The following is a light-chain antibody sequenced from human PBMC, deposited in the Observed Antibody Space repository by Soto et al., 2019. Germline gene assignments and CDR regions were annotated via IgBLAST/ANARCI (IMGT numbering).Light chain of an antibody. CDR2: GAS. V-gene: IGKV3-20*01. J-gene: IGKJ5*01. CDR3: QQYGSSPIT. Sequence: EVVMTQSPATLSVSTGDRATVSCIASQTVSNNLAWYQQKPGQAPRLLIHGASSRATGIPDRISGSGSGTDFTLTISRLEPEDFAVYYCQQYGSSPITFGQGTRLEIK. CDR1: QTVSNN.